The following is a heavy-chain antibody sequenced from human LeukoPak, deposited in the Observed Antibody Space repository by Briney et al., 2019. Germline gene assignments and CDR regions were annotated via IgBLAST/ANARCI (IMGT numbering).Heavy chain of an antibody. J-gene: IGHJ4*02. D-gene: IGHD5-24*01. CDR1: GFTLSDYA. CDR3: TRASRDGYSLNFDD. V-gene: IGHV3-49*03. Sequence: GGSLRLSCTASGFTLSDYAMSWLRQAPGKGLRWVGFIRSKAYGGTTEYAASVKGRFTISRDDSKSIAYLQMNSLKTEDTAVYYCTRASRDGYSLNFDDWGQGTLVTVSS. CDR2: IRSKAYGGTT.